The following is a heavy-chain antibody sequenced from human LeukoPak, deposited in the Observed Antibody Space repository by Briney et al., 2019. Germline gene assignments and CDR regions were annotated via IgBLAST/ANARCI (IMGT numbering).Heavy chain of an antibody. J-gene: IGHJ4*02. D-gene: IGHD3-22*01. CDR1: GFTFSGYS. CDR3: ARGVDYYENSGTIDY. V-gene: IGHV3-33*08. CDR2: IWYDGSNK. Sequence: GGSLRLSCTASGFTFSGYSMNWVRQPPGKGLEWVAIIWYDGSNKTYEDSVKGRFTISRDNSKNTLYLQMNSLRAEDTAVYYCARGVDYYENSGTIDYWGQGTLVTVSS.